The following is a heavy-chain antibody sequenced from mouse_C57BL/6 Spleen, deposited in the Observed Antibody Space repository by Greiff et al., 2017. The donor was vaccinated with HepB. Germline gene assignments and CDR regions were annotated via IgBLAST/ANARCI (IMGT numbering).Heavy chain of an antibody. CDR3: ARSHYYGSSPDWYFDV. Sequence: EVQLVESGGGLVKPGGSLKLSCAASGFTFSSYAMSWVRQTPEKRLEWVATISDGGSYTYYPDNVKGRFTISRDNAKNNLYLQMSHLKSEDTAMYYCARSHYYGSSPDWYFDVWGTGTTVTVSS. J-gene: IGHJ1*03. CDR1: GFTFSSYA. CDR2: ISDGGSYT. D-gene: IGHD1-1*01. V-gene: IGHV5-4*01.